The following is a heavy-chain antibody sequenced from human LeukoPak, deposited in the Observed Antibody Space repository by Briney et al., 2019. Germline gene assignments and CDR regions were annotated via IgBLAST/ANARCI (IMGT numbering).Heavy chain of an antibody. CDR3: ASSLFGDYEADF. D-gene: IGHD4-17*01. J-gene: IGHJ4*02. CDR2: VYYSGST. V-gene: IGHV4-59*01. CDR1: GTSIKTYY. Sequence: SETLSLTCTFSGTSIKTYYWSWIRQPPGQGLEWFGYVYYSGSTSYKPALESRVSISDGTSGNQVLLWLTAVTAADTAVYFCASSLFGDYEADFWGPGILVTVSS.